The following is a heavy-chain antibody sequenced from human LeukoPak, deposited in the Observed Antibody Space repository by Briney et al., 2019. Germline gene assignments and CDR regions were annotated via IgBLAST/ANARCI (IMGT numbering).Heavy chain of an antibody. Sequence: SETLSLTCTVSGGSISSSSYYWGWIRQPPGKGLEWIGSIYYSGSTYYNPSLKSRVTISVDTSKNQFSLKLSSVTAADTAVYYCARHDYEGYYFDYWGQGTLVTVYS. J-gene: IGHJ4*02. D-gene: IGHD4-17*01. CDR1: GGSISSSSYY. CDR2: IYYSGST. V-gene: IGHV4-39*01. CDR3: ARHDYEGYYFDY.